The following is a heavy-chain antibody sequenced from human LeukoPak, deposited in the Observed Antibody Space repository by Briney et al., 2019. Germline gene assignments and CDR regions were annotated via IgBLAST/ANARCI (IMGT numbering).Heavy chain of an antibody. CDR3: ARGFRNGPFDY. CDR1: GFTFDDYG. D-gene: IGHD2-8*01. V-gene: IGHV3-20*04. J-gene: IGHJ4*02. Sequence: GGSLRLSCEASGFTFDDYGMSWVRQPPGKGLEWVSGINRNGGSTDYADSVKGRFTISRDNAKNSHFLQMNSLRVEDTALYYCARGFRNGPFDYWGLGTLVTVSS. CDR2: INRNGGST.